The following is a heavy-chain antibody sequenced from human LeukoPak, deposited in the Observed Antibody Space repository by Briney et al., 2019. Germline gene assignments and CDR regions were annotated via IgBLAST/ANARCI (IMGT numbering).Heavy chain of an antibody. V-gene: IGHV3-7*01. Sequence: PGGSLRLSCAASGFTFSSYWMSWVRQALGKGLEWVANIKQDGSEKYYVDSVKGRFTISRDNAKNSLYLQMNSLRAEDTAVYYCARAPGIAASGDFQHWGQGTLVTVSS. CDR2: IKQDGSEK. J-gene: IGHJ1*01. D-gene: IGHD6-13*01. CDR3: ARAPGIAASGDFQH. CDR1: GFTFSSYW.